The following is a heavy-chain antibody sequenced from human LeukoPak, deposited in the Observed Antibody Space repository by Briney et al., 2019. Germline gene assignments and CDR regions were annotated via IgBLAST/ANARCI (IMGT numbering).Heavy chain of an antibody. CDR2: IYYSGST. CDR1: GGSISSSSYY. V-gene: IGHV4-39*01. CDR3: ARHDYGDYEPYYYYMDV. J-gene: IGHJ6*03. D-gene: IGHD4-17*01. Sequence: SETLSLTCTVSGGSISSSSYYWGWIRQPPGKGLEWIGSIYYSGSTYYNPSLKSRVTISVDTSKNQSSLKLSSVTAADAAVYYCARHDYGDYEPYYYYMDVWGKGTTVTVSS.